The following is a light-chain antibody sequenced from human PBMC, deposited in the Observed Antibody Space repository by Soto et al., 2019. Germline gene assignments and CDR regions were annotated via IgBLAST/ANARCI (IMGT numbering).Light chain of an antibody. CDR2: AAS. CDR3: QQLNSYPLT. V-gene: IGKV1-9*01. Sequence: IQLTQSPSSLSASVGDRVTITCRASQGISSYLAWYQQKPGKAPKLLIYAASTLQSGVPSRFSGSGSGTDFTLTISSLQHEDFATYYCQQLNSYPLTFGGGTKVEI. CDR1: QGISSY. J-gene: IGKJ4*01.